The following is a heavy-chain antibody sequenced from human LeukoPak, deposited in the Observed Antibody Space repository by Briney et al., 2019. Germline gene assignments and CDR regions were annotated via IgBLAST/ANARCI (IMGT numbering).Heavy chain of an antibody. V-gene: IGHV4-34*01. J-gene: IGHJ4*02. CDR2: INHSGST. D-gene: IGHD4-17*01. CDR3: ARVGYEAWREYGDPFDY. Sequence: KPSETLSLTCAVYGFSFSGYYWSWLRQPPGKGLEWIGEINHSGSTNYNPSLKSRVTISVDTSKNQFSLKLSSVTAADTAVYYCARVGYEAWREYGDPFDYWGQGTLVTVSS. CDR1: GFSFSGYY.